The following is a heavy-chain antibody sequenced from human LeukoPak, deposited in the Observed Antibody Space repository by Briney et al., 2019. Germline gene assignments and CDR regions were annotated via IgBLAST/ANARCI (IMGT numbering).Heavy chain of an antibody. CDR2: FDPEDGET. J-gene: IGHJ4*02. CDR3: APPPGAAAGTEGGDY. D-gene: IGHD6-13*01. Sequence: VSVKVSCKVSGYTLTELSMHWVRQAPGKGLEWMGGFDPEDGETIYAQKFQGRVTMTEDTSTDTAYMELNSLRAEDTAVYYCAPPPGAAAGTEGGDYWGQGTLVTVSS. V-gene: IGHV1-24*01. CDR1: GYTLTELS.